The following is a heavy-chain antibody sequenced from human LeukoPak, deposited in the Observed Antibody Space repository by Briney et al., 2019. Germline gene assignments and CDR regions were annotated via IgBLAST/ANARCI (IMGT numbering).Heavy chain of an antibody. CDR3: ARGTTGYSSGWYGY. CDR1: GGTFSSYA. Sequence: ASVKVSCKASGGTFSSYAISWVRQAPGQGLEWMGGIIPIFGTANYAQKFQGRVTITADKSTSTAYMELSSLRSEDTAVYYCARGTTGYSSGWYGYWGQGTLVTVSS. V-gene: IGHV1-69*06. J-gene: IGHJ4*02. D-gene: IGHD6-19*01. CDR2: IIPIFGTA.